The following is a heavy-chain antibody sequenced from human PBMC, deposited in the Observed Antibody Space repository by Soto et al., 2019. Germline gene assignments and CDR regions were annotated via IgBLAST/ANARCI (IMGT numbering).Heavy chain of an antibody. Sequence: ASVKVSCKASGYTFTSYGISWVRQAPGQGLEWMGWISAYNGNTNYAQKLQGRVTMTTDTSTSTAYMELRSLRSDDTAVYYCARDPGEDSYYYCGIDVWGQGTTVTVSS. D-gene: IGHD2-15*01. CDR3: ARDPGEDSYYYCGIDV. V-gene: IGHV1-18*01. CDR1: GYTFTSYG. J-gene: IGHJ6*02. CDR2: ISAYNGNT.